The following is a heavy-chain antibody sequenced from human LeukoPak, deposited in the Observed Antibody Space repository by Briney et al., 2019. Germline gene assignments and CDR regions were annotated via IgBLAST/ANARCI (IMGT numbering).Heavy chain of an antibody. D-gene: IGHD3-3*01. V-gene: IGHV3-23*01. Sequence: GGSLRLSCAASGFTFSSYAMSWVRQAPGKGLEWVLAISGSGGSTYYADSVKGRFTISRDNAKNSLYLQMNSLRAEDTAVYYCARDFASGMDVWGQGTTVTVSS. CDR3: ARDFASGMDV. J-gene: IGHJ6*02. CDR2: ISGSGGST. CDR1: GFTFSSYA.